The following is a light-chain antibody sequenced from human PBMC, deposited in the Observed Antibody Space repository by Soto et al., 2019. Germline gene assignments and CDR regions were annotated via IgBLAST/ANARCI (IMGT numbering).Light chain of an antibody. J-gene: IGKJ4*02. Sequence: DIQMTQSPSTLSASVGDRVTITCRARQIISNRLAWYQQKPGKAPKLLIYKTSSLESGVPARFSGSGSGTEFTLTISSLQPDDFATYFCQHYDTYSPFGGGTKVEIK. V-gene: IGKV1-5*03. CDR2: KTS. CDR1: QIISNR. CDR3: QHYDTYSP.